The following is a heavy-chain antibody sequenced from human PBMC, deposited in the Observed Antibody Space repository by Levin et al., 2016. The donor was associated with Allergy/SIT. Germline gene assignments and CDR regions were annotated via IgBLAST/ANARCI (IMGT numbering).Heavy chain of an antibody. CDR1: GGSINSNSYY. J-gene: IGHJ4*02. CDR3: ASHIIASYYNFDF. Sequence: SETLSLTCTVSGGSINSNSYYWGWIRQPPGKRPEWIGSIYYHGDTFYNPSLKSRVTMSVDTSKNQFSLKLSSVTAADTAMYYCASHIIASYYNFDFWGQGTLVSVSS. V-gene: IGHV4-39*01. CDR2: IYYHGDT. D-gene: IGHD1-26*01.